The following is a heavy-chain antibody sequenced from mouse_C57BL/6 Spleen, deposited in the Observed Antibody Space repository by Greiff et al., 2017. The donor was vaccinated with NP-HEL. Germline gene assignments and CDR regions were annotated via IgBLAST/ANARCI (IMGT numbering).Heavy chain of an antibody. V-gene: IGHV1-50*01. D-gene: IGHD1-1*02. CDR2: IDPSDSYT. Sequence: QVQLKQPGAELVKPGASVKLSCKASGYTFTSYWMQWVKQRPGQGLEWIGEIDPSDSYTNYNQKFKGKATLTVDTSSSTAYMQLSSLTSEDSAVYYCAPMRYYGLYAMDYWGQGTSVTVSS. J-gene: IGHJ4*01. CDR3: APMRYYGLYAMDY. CDR1: GYTFTSYW.